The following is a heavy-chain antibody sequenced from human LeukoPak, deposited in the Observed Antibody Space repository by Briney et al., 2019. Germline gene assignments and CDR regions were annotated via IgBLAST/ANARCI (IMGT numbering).Heavy chain of an antibody. V-gene: IGHV3-48*01. D-gene: IGHD5-18*01. CDR1: GFTFSTYS. Sequence: PGGSLRLSCAASGFTFSTYSMNWFRQAPGKGLEWVSYISSSSSTIYYADSVKGRFTISRDNAKNSLYLQMNSLRAEDTAVYYCASRPTTMDAFDIWGQGTMVTVSS. CDR2: ISSSSSTI. J-gene: IGHJ3*02. CDR3: ASRPTTMDAFDI.